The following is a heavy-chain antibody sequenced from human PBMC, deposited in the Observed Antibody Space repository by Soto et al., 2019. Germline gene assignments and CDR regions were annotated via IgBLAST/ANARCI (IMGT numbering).Heavy chain of an antibody. CDR1: GFAFSTYA. CDR3: AKVTKRAAAGRYEYYKYGMDV. Sequence: PGGSLRLSCAAAGFAFSTYAMTWVRQAPGKGLEWVSVISGSGGSSYYAASVKGRFTISRDNSKNTLFLQMKGLRAEDTAVYYCAKVTKRAAAGRYEYYKYGMDVWGQGTTVTVSS. CDR2: ISGSGGSS. V-gene: IGHV3-23*01. J-gene: IGHJ6*02. D-gene: IGHD6-13*01.